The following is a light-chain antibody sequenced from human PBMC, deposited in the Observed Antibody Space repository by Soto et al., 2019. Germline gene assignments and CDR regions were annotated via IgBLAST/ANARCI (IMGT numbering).Light chain of an antibody. CDR2: GAT. V-gene: IGKV3-20*01. CDR1: QSVSSSH. J-gene: IGKJ1*01. Sequence: EIVLTQSPGTLSSSPGERASLSCRASQSVSSSHLAWYQQKPGQEPRLLIDGATSTSGAIPDRFRGSGSGTDFKLSISRLETEDFAVYDCQQDGSSPFKFGQGTKVEIK. CDR3: QQDGSSPFK.